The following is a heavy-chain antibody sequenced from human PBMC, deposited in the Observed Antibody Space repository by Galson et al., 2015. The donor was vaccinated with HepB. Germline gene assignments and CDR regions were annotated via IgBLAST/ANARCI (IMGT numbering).Heavy chain of an antibody. CDR1: GYTFTSYA. CDR2: INASNGNT. CDR3: ARDYYDSSGYYYYYGMDV. Sequence: SVKVSCKASGYTFTSYAMHWVRQAPGQRLEWMGWINASNGNTKYSQKFQGRVTITRDTSASTAYMELSSLRSEDTAVYYCARDYYDSSGYYYYYGMDVWGQGTTVTVSS. J-gene: IGHJ6*02. V-gene: IGHV1-3*01. D-gene: IGHD3-22*01.